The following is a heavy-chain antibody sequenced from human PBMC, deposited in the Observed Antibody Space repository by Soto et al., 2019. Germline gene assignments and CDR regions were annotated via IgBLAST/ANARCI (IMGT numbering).Heavy chain of an antibody. V-gene: IGHV3-33*01. Sequence: QVQLVESGGGVVQPGRSLRLSCAASGFTFSSYGMHWVRQAPGKGLEWVAVIWYDGSNKYYADSVKGRFTISRDNSKNTLYLQMNSLRAEDTAVYYCARDFSDTAMVSYGMDVWGQGTTVTVSS. CDR2: IWYDGSNK. CDR1: GFTFSSYG. D-gene: IGHD5-18*01. CDR3: ARDFSDTAMVSYGMDV. J-gene: IGHJ6*02.